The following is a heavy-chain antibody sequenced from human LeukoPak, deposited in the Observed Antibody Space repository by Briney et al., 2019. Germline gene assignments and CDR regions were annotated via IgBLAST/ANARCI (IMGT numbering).Heavy chain of an antibody. CDR1: GWSFNDHY. Sequence: SETLSLTCAVYGWSFNDHYWNWIRQPPGKGLEWIGEINARGDTNFNPSLKSRVTVSVDSSKNQFSLTLRSMIAADTAVYYCARGQVPAARGYNCFDPWGQGTLVTVSS. J-gene: IGHJ5*02. CDR3: ARGQVPAARGYNCFDP. D-gene: IGHD2-2*01. V-gene: IGHV4-34*01. CDR2: INARGDT.